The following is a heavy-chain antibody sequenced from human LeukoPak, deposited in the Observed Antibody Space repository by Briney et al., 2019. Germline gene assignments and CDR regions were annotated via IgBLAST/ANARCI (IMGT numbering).Heavy chain of an antibody. J-gene: IGHJ3*02. Sequence: SETLSLTCTVSGGSISSGGYYWSWIRQPPGKGLEWIGYIYHSGSTYYNPSLKSRVTMSVDTSKNQFSLKLSSVTAADTAVYYCARCTVTFDAFDIWGQGTMVTVSS. CDR1: GGSISSGGYY. CDR2: IYHSGST. V-gene: IGHV4-30-2*01. CDR3: ARCTVTFDAFDI. D-gene: IGHD4-11*01.